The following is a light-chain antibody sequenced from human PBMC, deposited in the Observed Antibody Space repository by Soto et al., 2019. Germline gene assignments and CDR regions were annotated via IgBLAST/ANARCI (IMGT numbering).Light chain of an antibody. CDR2: GAS. V-gene: IGKV3-20*01. CDR1: QTVTSSF. Sequence: EIVLTQSPGTLSLSPGERATLSCRASQTVTSSFLAWYQRKPGQAPRLLIYGASDRATGIPDRFSGSGSGTDFTLTLSRLETEDFAVYYCQQYGDSPWTFGQGTKVEIK. CDR3: QQYGDSPWT. J-gene: IGKJ1*01.